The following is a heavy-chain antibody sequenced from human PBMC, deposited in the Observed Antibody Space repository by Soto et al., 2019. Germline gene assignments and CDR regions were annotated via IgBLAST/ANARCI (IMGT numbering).Heavy chain of an antibody. V-gene: IGHV4-59*11. CDR2: IFYSGTT. Sequence: ASETLSLTCTFSDSSISSHYWSWIRQPPGKGLEWVGYIFYSGTTNYNPSLKSRVTISIDTSESQFSLNLTSVTAADTAVYYCAREPRIAAAGYYYYYGMDVWGQGTTVTVSS. J-gene: IGHJ6*02. D-gene: IGHD6-13*01. CDR1: DSSISSHY. CDR3: AREPRIAAAGYYYYYGMDV.